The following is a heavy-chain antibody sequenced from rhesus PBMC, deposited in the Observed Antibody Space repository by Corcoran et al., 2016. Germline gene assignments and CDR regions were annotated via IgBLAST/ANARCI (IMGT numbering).Heavy chain of an antibody. V-gene: IGHV3-178*02. J-gene: IGHJ5-1*01. CDR2: ISNGGGST. CDR3: AKLTWIQWVQPALNRFDV. Sequence: EVQLVESGGGLAKPGGSLRLSCAASGFTFSDYYMDWVRQAPGKGLEWVSRISNGGGSTWYADSVKGRFTISKENAKNTLYLQMDSLRAEDTAVYYCAKLTWIQWVQPALNRFDVWGPGVLVTVSS. D-gene: IGHD5-30*01. CDR1: GFTFSDYY.